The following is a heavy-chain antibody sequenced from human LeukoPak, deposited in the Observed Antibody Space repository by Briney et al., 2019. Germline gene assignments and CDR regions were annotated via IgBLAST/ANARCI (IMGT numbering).Heavy chain of an antibody. CDR1: GFTVSSNY. V-gene: IGHV3-53*01. J-gene: IGHJ3*01. Sequence: GSLRLSCAASGFTVSSNYMSWVRQAPGKGLEWVSVIYSGGSTYYADSVKGRFTISRDNSKNTLYLQMNSLRAEDTAVYYCARGRVYDILTGSSGDAFDVWGQGTMVTVSS. CDR2: IYSGGST. D-gene: IGHD3-9*01. CDR3: ARGRVYDILTGSSGDAFDV.